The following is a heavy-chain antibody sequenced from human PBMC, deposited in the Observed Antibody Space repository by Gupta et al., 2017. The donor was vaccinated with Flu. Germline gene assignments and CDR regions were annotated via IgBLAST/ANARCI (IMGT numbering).Heavy chain of an antibody. CDR3: ARGGGYCLNSRCPSHAMDV. J-gene: IGHJ6*02. CDR1: GDSISSGPYY. V-gene: IGHV4-31*03. Sequence: QVQLQESGPGLVTPSQTLSLTCTVAGDSISSGPYYWSWIRHLPGKGLEWIGYIYYSGSTQYNPALKSRADISVDTSKNQFSLKVTSVSAADTAVYFCARGGGYCLNSRCPSHAMDVWGQGTTVTVSS. CDR2: IYYSGST. D-gene: IGHD2-15*01.